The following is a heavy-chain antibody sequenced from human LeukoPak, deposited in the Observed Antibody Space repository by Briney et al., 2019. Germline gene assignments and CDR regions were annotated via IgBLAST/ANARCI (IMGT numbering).Heavy chain of an antibody. J-gene: IGHJ5*02. CDR2: IYYSGST. CDR1: GGSISSYY. V-gene: IGHV4-59*08. CDR3: ARLGDYDFWSGYPNWFDP. Sequence: PSETLSLTCTVSGGSISSYYWSWIRQPPGKGLEWIGYIYYSGSTNYNTSLKSRVTISVDTSKNQFSLKLSSVTAADTAVYYCARLGDYDFWSGYPNWFDPWGQGTLVTVSS. D-gene: IGHD3-3*01.